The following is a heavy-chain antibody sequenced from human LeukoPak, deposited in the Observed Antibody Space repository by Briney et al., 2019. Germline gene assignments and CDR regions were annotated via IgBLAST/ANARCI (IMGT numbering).Heavy chain of an antibody. J-gene: IGHJ4*02. CDR1: GYTFTSYG. D-gene: IGHD4-17*01. Sequence: ASVKVSCKASGYTFTSYGISWVRQAPGQGLEWMGWISAYNGNTNYAQKLQGRVTMTTDTSTSTAYMELRSLRSEDTAVYYCARETLPSDYGDYDSVGDFDYWGQGTLVTVSS. CDR2: ISAYNGNT. CDR3: ARETLPSDYGDYDSVGDFDY. V-gene: IGHV1-18*01.